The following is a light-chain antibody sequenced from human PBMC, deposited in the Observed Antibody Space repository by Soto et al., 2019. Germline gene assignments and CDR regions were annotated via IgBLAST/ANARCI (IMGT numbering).Light chain of an antibody. CDR2: EVS. V-gene: IGLV2-18*02. CDR1: SSDVGNYNR. Sequence: QSALTQPPSVSGSPGQSVTISCTGTSSDVGNYNRVSWYQQPPGTSPKVIIYEVSNRPSGVPDRFSGSKSGNTASLTISGLQYEDEADYYCSPYTSSSTYVFGTGTKVTVL. CDR3: SPYTSSSTYV. J-gene: IGLJ1*01.